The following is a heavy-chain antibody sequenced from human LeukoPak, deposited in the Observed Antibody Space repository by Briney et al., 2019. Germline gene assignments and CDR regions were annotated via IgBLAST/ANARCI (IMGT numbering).Heavy chain of an antibody. Sequence: SETLSLTCTVSGGSISSSSYYWGWIRQPPGKGLEWIGSIYYSGSTYYNPSLKSRVTMSVDTSKNQISLKVNSVTAADTAVYYCARESYSSSYLFDFWGQGTLVTVSS. D-gene: IGHD6-6*01. CDR1: GGSISSSSYY. V-gene: IGHV4-39*07. CDR2: IYYSGST. CDR3: ARESYSSSYLFDF. J-gene: IGHJ4*02.